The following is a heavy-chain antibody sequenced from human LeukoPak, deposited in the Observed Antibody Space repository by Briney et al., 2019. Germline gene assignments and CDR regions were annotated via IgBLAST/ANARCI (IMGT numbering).Heavy chain of an antibody. D-gene: IGHD2-21*02. Sequence: GRSLRLSCAASGFTFSSYGMHWVRQAPGKGLEWVAVIWYDGSNKYYADSVKGRFTISRDNSKNTLYLRMNSLRAEDTAVYYCARDRDPLLFDNWGQGTLVTVSS. CDR1: GFTFSSYG. CDR2: IWYDGSNK. V-gene: IGHV3-33*01. CDR3: ARDRDPLLFDN. J-gene: IGHJ4*02.